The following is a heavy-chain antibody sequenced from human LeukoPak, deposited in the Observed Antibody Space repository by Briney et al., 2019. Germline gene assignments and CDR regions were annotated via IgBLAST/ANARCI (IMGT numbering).Heavy chain of an antibody. CDR1: GGSISSYY. Sequence: QTSETLSLTCTVSGGSISSYYWSWIRQPAGKGLEWIGRIYTSGSTNYNPSLKSRVTMSVDTSKNQFSLKLSSVTAADTAVYYCASELTGYSYGYSLDYWGQGTLVTVSS. D-gene: IGHD5-18*01. CDR3: ASELTGYSYGYSLDY. CDR2: IYTSGST. V-gene: IGHV4-4*07. J-gene: IGHJ4*02.